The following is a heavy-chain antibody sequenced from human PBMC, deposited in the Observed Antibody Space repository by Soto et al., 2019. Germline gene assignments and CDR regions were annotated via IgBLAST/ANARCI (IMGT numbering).Heavy chain of an antibody. J-gene: IGHJ6*03. D-gene: IGHD6-6*01. V-gene: IGHV1-8*01. CDR3: ARRLSSSSLYYYMDV. CDR1: GYTFTSYD. CDR2: MNPNSGNT. Sequence: ASVKVSCKASGYTFTSYDINWVRQATGQGLEWMGWMNPNSGNTGYAQKFQGRVTTTRNTSISTAYMELSSLRSEDTAVYYCARRLSSSSLYYYMDVWGKGTTVTVSS.